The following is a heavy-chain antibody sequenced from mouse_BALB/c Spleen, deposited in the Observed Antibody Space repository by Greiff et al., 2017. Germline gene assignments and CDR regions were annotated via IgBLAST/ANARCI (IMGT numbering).Heavy chain of an antibody. CDR3: ERERVYYAMDY. CDR1: GFSLTSYD. Sequence: QVQLKESGPGLVAPSQSLSITCTVSGFSLTSYDISWIRQPPGKGLEWLGVIWTGGGTNYNSAFMSRLSISKDNSKRQVFLKMNSLQTDDTDIYYCERERVYYAMDYWGQGTSVTVSA. V-gene: IGHV2-9-2*01. CDR2: IWTGGGT. J-gene: IGHJ4*01.